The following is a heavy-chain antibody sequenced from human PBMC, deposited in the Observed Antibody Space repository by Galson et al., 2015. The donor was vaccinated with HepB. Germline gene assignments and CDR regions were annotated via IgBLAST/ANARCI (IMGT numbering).Heavy chain of an antibody. J-gene: IGHJ3*01. CDR1: GHTFTNDD. Sequence: SVKVSCKASGHTFTNDDINWVRQATGQGLEWMGWMNPNNGNTGYAQKFQGRVTMTRNTSINTAYMELSSLTFEDTAVYYCARELELIGDAFDLWGQGTLVTVSS. CDR2: MNPNNGNT. D-gene: IGHD1-7*01. V-gene: IGHV1-8*01. CDR3: ARELELIGDAFDL.